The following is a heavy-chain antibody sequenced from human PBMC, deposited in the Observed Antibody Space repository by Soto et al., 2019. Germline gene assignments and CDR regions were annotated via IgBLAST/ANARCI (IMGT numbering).Heavy chain of an antibody. CDR1: GDSISSYY. V-gene: IGHV4-59*08. CDR2: IYYSGST. D-gene: IGHD1-7*01. CDR3: ARGLYNWNYYFDY. Sequence: QVQLQESGPGLVKPSETLSLTCTVSGDSISSYYWSWIRQPPGKGLEWIGYIYYSGSTNYNPSLKSRVTISVDTSKNQFSLKLSSVTAADTAVYYCARGLYNWNYYFDYWGQGTLVTVSS. J-gene: IGHJ4*02.